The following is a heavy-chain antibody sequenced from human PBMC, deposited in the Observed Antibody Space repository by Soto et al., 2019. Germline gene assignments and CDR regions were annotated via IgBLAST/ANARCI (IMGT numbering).Heavy chain of an antibody. CDR2: IYHSGST. J-gene: IGHJ4*02. V-gene: IGHV4-30-2*01. CDR3: ARCVRGVTYFDY. Sequence: SETLSLTCAVSGGSISSGGYSWSWIRQPPGKGLEWIGYIYHSGSTNYNPSLKSRVTISVDTSKNQFSLKLSSVTAADTAVYYCARCVRGVTYFDYWGQGTLVTVSS. D-gene: IGHD3-10*01. CDR1: GGSISSGGYS.